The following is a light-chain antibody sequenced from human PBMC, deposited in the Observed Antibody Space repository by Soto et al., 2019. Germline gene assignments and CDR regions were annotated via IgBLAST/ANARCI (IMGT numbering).Light chain of an antibody. J-gene: IGKJ5*01. CDR3: QRRSNWPIT. CDR2: DAS. Sequence: EIVLTQSPATLSLSPGERATLSCRASESIRTYLAWYQQKPGQAPRLLIYDASTRATGIPARFSGSGSGTDFTLTIGSLEPEDFAIYYCQRRSNWPITFGQGTRLEIK. V-gene: IGKV3-11*01. CDR1: ESIRTY.